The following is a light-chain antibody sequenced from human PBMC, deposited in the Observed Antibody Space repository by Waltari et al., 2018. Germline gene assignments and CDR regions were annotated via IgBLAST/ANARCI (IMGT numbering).Light chain of an antibody. V-gene: IGKV3-20*01. J-gene: IGKJ1*01. Sequence: DIVLTQSPGTLSLSPGERATLSCRASQSVGRTLAWYQQKPGQAPRLLIYFESSRATDIPDRFSGSGSGTDFSLTINRLEPEDFAVYFCQHYVRLPATFGQGTKVEIK. CDR3: QHYVRLPAT. CDR1: QSVGRT. CDR2: FES.